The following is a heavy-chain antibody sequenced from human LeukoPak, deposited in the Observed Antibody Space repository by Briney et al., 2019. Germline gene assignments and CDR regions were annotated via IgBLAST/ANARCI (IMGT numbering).Heavy chain of an antibody. CDR1: RYTFTGYY. CDR3: ARYLSPSSFDF. J-gene: IGHJ4*02. V-gene: IGHV1-2*02. D-gene: IGHD6-6*01. CDR2: INPNSGDT. Sequence: ASVKVSCKASRYTFTGYYIHWVRQAPGQGLEWMGWINPNSGDTNFAQNFQGRVTMTSDTSITTAYMELSRLTSDDSAIYYCARYLSPSSFDFWGQGTLVTVSS.